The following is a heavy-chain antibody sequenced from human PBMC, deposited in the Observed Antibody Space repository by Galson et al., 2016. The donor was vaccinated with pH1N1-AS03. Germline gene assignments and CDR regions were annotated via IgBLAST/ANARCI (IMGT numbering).Heavy chain of an antibody. Sequence: SVKVSCKASGDTFSMIVFNWVRQAPGQGLDWMGGINPLLGTVNNAQKFQGRVTFTADESRSTAYMELSSLKSEDTAIYYCATDRITALDTYHAYYGMDAWGQGAAVIVSS. CDR1: GDTFSMIV. CDR3: ATDRITALDTYHAYYGMDA. J-gene: IGHJ6*02. D-gene: IGHD3-16*01. V-gene: IGHV1-69*13. CDR2: INPLLGTV.